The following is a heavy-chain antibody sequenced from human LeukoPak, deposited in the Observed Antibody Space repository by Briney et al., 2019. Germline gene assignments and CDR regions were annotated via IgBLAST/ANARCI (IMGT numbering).Heavy chain of an antibody. CDR3: ARDSDPSGIAAAGDFDY. Sequence: GGSLRLSCAASGFTFSSYWMSWVRQAPGKGLEWVANIRQDGSEKYYVDSVKGRFTISRDNAKNSLYLQMNSLRAEDTAVYYCARDSDPSGIAAAGDFDYWGQGTLVTVSS. CDR2: IRQDGSEK. J-gene: IGHJ4*02. CDR1: GFTFSSYW. D-gene: IGHD6-13*01. V-gene: IGHV3-7*01.